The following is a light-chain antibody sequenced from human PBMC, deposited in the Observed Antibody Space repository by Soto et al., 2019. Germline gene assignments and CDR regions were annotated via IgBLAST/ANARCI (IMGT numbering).Light chain of an antibody. CDR2: GNN. J-gene: IGLJ1*01. CDR3: AAWDDSMYGYV. Sequence: QSALTQSPSASGTPGQRVTISCSGSSSNIGSTTVNWYQQLPGTAPKLLIYGNNQRPSGVPDRFSGSKSGTSASLAISGLQSEGEADYYCAAWDDSMYGYVFGTGTKVTV. CDR1: SSNIGSTT. V-gene: IGLV1-44*01.